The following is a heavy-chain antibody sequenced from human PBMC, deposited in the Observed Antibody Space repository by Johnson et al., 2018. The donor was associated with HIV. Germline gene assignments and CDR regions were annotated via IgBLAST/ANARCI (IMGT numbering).Heavy chain of an antibody. J-gene: IGHJ3*02. CDR3: ARDGRGEQLVDQGDAFDI. V-gene: IGHV3-9*01. D-gene: IGHD6-6*01. CDR1: GFSFADYA. CDR2: INWYGGST. Sequence: VQLVESGGGLVQPGRSLRLSCAASGFSFADYAMHWVRQAPGKGLEWVSGINWYGGSTAYGDSVKGRFTISRDNAKNSLYLQMNSLRAEDTALYFCARDGRGEQLVDQGDAFDIWGQGTMVTVSS.